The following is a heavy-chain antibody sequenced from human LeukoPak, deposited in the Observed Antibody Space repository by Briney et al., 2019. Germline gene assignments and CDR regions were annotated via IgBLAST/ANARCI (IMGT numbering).Heavy chain of an antibody. CDR1: GFTFSSYA. Sequence: GGSLRLSCSASGFTFSSYAMHWVRQAPGKGLEWVGRIKSKTDGGTTDYAAPVKGRFTISRDDSKNTLYLQMNSLKTEDTAVYYCTTRGSSWYENLDYWGQGTLVTVSS. CDR3: TTRGSSWYENLDY. D-gene: IGHD6-13*01. V-gene: IGHV3-15*01. CDR2: IKSKTDGGTT. J-gene: IGHJ4*02.